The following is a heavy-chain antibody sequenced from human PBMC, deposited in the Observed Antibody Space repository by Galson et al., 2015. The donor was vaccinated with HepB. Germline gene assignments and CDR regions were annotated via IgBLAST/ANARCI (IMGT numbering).Heavy chain of an antibody. D-gene: IGHD1-26*01. Sequence: SVKVSCKASGYTFTGYSISWVRQAPGQGLEWMGWISSYNGDTNYAQSLQGRVTMTTDTSTNTAYMELRGLRSDDTAVYYCARGRVGATRFDYWGQGSLVTVSA. CDR2: ISSYNGDT. J-gene: IGHJ4*02. CDR1: GYTFTGYS. V-gene: IGHV1-18*04. CDR3: ARGRVGATRFDY.